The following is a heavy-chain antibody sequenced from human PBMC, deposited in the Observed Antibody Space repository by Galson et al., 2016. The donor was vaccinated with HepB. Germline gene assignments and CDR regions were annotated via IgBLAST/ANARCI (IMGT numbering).Heavy chain of an antibody. D-gene: IGHD5-24*01. V-gene: IGHV4-59*01. CDR3: ARVETEGYNPFVGDYYFDY. Sequence: EPLSLTCTVSGGSISNYYWSWIRPPPGKGLEWLGYGSYSGDTNYNPSLKSRVTISVDTSKNQFSRKLSSLTAADTALDYCARVETEGYNPFVGDYYFDYWGQGTLVTVSS. CDR2: GSYSGDT. J-gene: IGHJ4*02. CDR1: GGSISNYY.